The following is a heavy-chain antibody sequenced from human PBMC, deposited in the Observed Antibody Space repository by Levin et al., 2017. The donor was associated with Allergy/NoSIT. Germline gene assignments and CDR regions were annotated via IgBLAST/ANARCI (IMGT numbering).Heavy chain of an antibody. D-gene: IGHD1-1*01. V-gene: IGHV5-51*01. CDR3: ARRGTRDYYYYMDV. CDR1: GYSFTSYW. J-gene: IGHJ6*03. CDR2: IYPGDSDT. Sequence: PGGSLRLSCQGSGYSFTSYWICWVRQMPGKGLEWMGIIYPGDSDTRYSPSFQGQVTISADKSISTAYLQWSSLKASDTAIYYCARRGTRDYYYYMDVWGKGTTVTVSS.